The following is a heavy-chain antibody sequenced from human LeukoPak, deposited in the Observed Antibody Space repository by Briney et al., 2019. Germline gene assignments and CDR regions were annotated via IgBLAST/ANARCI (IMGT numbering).Heavy chain of an antibody. CDR3: AKRGQGFDY. CDR2: ISSDSKSI. V-gene: IGHV3-9*01. J-gene: IGHJ4*02. CDR1: GFSFEDYG. Sequence: GGSLRLSCVVSGFSFEDYGMNWVRQTPGKGLEWVSSISSDSKSIAYADSVRGRFTISRDNAKNSLYLQMNSLRPEDTALYYCAKRGQGFDYWGQGTLVTVSS.